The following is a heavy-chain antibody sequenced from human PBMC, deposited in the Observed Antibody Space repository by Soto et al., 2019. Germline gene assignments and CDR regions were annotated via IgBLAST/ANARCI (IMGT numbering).Heavy chain of an antibody. V-gene: IGHV1-18*01. CDR3: ARDLSGDYGHVSPYNWFDT. CDR2: ISAYNGNT. Sequence: ASVKVSCKASGYTFTSYGISWVRQAPGQGLEWMGWISAYNGNTNYAQKLQGRVTMTTDTSTSTAYMELRSLRSDDTAVYYCARDLSGDYGHVSPYNWFDTWGQGTLVTVSS. D-gene: IGHD4-17*01. CDR1: GYTFTSYG. J-gene: IGHJ5*02.